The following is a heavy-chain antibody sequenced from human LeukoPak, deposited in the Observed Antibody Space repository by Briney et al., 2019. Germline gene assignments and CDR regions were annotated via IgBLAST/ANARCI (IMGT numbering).Heavy chain of an antibody. V-gene: IGHV4-39*07. CDR1: GGSISSSSYY. Sequence: PSETLSLTCTVSGGSISSSSYYWGWIRQPPGKGLEWIGSIYYSGSTYYNPSLKSRVTISVDKSKNQFSLKLSSVTAADTAVYYCARAHDILTGYSYFDYWGQGTLVTVSS. CDR3: ARAHDILTGYSYFDY. CDR2: IYYSGST. J-gene: IGHJ4*02. D-gene: IGHD3-9*01.